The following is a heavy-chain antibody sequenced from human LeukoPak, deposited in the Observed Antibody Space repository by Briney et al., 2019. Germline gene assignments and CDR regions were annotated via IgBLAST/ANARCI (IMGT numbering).Heavy chain of an antibody. Sequence: PSETLSLTCTASGVSINTNNYYWGWIRQAQGKGWEWIGSIYHGNSAYYNPALNRLTTISVDLSSNLFPLKLNSGAAAAPAFYYCESHQAAVWYFYLWGGGTPVTVPS. J-gene: IGHJ2*01. V-gene: IGHV4-39*01. CDR1: GVSINTNNYY. CDR3: ESHQAAVWYFYL. CDR2: IYHGNSA.